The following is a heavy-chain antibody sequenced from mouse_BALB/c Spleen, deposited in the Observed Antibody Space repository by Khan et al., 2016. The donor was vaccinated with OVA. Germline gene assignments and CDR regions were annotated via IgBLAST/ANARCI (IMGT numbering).Heavy chain of an antibody. V-gene: IGHV5-17*02. J-gene: IGHJ2*01. Sequence: EVELVESGGGLVQPGGSRKLSCAASGFTFSTYGMHWVRQAPEKGLEWVASISGDSSTIYYADTGKGRFTISRDNPKNTLFLQMTSLMSEDTSRYYCATSYFYGYYFDYWGPGTTLTVSS. CDR3: ATSYFYGYYFDY. CDR1: GFTFSTYG. D-gene: IGHD1-1*01. CDR2: ISGDSSTI.